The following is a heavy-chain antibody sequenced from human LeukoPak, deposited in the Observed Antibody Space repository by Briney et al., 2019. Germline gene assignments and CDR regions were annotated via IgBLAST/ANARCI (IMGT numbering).Heavy chain of an antibody. V-gene: IGHV4-39*07. D-gene: IGHD3-10*01. CDR2: INHSGST. Sequence: SETLSLTCTVSGGSISSGGYYWSWIRQPPGKGLEWIGEINHSGSTNYNPSLKSRVTISVDTSKNQFSLKLSSVTAADTAVYYCARVPLWPSGAFDIWGQGTMVTVSS. CDR1: GGSISSGGYY. CDR3: ARVPLWPSGAFDI. J-gene: IGHJ3*02.